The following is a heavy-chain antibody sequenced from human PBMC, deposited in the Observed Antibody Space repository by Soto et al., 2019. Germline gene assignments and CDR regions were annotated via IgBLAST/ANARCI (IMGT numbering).Heavy chain of an antibody. CDR2: INHSGST. CDR3: GRGRGDFDV. V-gene: IGHV4-34*01. Sequence: PESLSLTCAVYGASLSDNYSNWLRQPPGKGLEWVGGINHSGSTNYNPSSRSRVTISIAPSKNQSSLNLRSVSAADQAAFYCGRGRGDFDVWGQGTTVTVSS. J-gene: IGHJ6*02. CDR1: GASLSDNY. D-gene: IGHD2-21*01.